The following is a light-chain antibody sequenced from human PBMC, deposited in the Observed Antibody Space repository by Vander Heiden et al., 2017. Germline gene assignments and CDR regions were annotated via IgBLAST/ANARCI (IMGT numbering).Light chain of an antibody. J-gene: IGKJ4*01. CDR2: AAS. V-gene: IGKV1-39*01. CDR3: QQSDSTPLT. CDR1: QSISSY. Sequence: DIQRTQSPSSLSESVGGRVTITCRASQSISSYLNWYQQKSGKAPKLLSYAASSLQRGVPSRFSARGSGTDFTLTIRSLQPEDFATYYCQQSDSTPLTFGGGINAEIK.